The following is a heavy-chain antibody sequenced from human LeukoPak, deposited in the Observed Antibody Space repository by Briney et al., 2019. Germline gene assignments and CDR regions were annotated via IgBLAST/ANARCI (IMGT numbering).Heavy chain of an antibody. CDR1: GYTFTGNY. D-gene: IGHD3-10*01. Sequence: GASVKVSCKASGYTFTGNYMYWVRQAPGQGLEWVGWINPNSGGTNYAQKFQGRVTMTRDTSISTAYMEMSRLRSDDTAVYYCARWGIGDLRNTFDIWGHGTMVTVSS. V-gene: IGHV1-2*02. J-gene: IGHJ3*02. CDR3: ARWGIGDLRNTFDI. CDR2: INPNSGGT.